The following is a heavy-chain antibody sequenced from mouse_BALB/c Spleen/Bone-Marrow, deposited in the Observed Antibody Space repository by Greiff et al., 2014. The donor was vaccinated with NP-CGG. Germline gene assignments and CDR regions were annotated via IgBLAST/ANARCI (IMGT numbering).Heavy chain of an antibody. Sequence: EVQLQQSGGGLVKPGGSLKLSCAASGFTFSDYYMYWVRQTPEKRLEWVATISDGGGYTYYPDSVWGRFTISRDNAKNNLYLQMSGLKSEDTAMYYCARSGERYGAMDYWGQGTSVTVFS. V-gene: IGHV5-4*02. CDR2: ISDGGGYT. D-gene: IGHD2-10*02. CDR1: GFTFSDYY. CDR3: ARSGERYGAMDY. J-gene: IGHJ4*01.